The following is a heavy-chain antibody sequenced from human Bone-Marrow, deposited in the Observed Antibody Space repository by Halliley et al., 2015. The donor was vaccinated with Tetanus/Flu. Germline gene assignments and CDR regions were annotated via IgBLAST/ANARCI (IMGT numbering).Heavy chain of an antibody. CDR1: GFIFTLHA. Sequence: SLRLSCSTSGFIFTLHAMSWVRQAPGEGLEWVSAISGSGGDTYYADSVKGRFTISRDNSKSTLYLQINSLRAEDTAVYYCAKDQEHFMVRGHFFDSWGQGTLVAFSA. CDR2: ISGSGGDT. CDR3: AKDQEHFMVRGHFFDS. D-gene: IGHD3-10*01. V-gene: IGHV3-23*01. J-gene: IGHJ4*02.